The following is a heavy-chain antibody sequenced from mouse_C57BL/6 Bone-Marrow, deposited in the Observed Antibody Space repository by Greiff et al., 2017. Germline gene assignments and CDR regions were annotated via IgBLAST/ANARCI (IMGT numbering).Heavy chain of an antibody. V-gene: IGHV1-5*01. Sequence: VQLQQSGTVLVRPGASVKMSCKTSGYTFTSYWMHWVKQRPGQGLEWIGAIYPGNSDTSYNQKFKGKAKLTAVTSASTAYMELSSLTNEDSAVYYCTRRGFYYYGSSFFPWFAYWGQGTLVTVSA. CDR1: GYTFTSYW. D-gene: IGHD1-1*01. CDR2: IYPGNSDT. J-gene: IGHJ3*01. CDR3: TRRGFYYYGSSFFPWFAY.